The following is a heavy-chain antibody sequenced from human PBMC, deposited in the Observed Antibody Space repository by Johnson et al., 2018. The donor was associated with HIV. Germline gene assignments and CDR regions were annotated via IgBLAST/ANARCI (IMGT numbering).Heavy chain of an antibody. V-gene: IGHV3-73*01. CDR3: SKMGTVRSKIQLLEWLPIPHAFDI. Sequence: VQLVESGGGLVQPGGSLKLSCAASGFTFSGSAMHWVRQASGKGLEWVGRIRSKANSYATAYAASVKGRFTISRDDSKNTAYLQMNSLRAEDTAVYYSSKMGTVRSKIQLLEWLPIPHAFDIWGQGTMVTVSS. CDR1: GFTFSGSA. D-gene: IGHD3-3*01. J-gene: IGHJ3*02. CDR2: IRSKANSYAT.